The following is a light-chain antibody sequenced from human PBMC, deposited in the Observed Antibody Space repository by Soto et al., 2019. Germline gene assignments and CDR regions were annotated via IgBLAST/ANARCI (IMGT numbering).Light chain of an antibody. CDR3: QQYDNLPPCT. CDR2: DAS. Sequence: DIQMTQSPSSLSASVGDRVTITCQASQDISNYLNWYQQQPGKAPKLLIYDASNLETGVPSRFSGSGSGTDFTFTISSLHPEDIATYYCQQYDNLPPCTFGQGTKLEIK. V-gene: IGKV1-33*01. CDR1: QDISNY. J-gene: IGKJ1*01.